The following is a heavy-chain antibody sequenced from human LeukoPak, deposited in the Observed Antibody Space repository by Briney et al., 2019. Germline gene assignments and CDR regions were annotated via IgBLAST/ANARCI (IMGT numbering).Heavy chain of an antibody. CDR2: IYHSGST. Sequence: SGTLSLTCAVSGGSISSSNWWSWVRQPPGKGLEWIGEIYHSGSTNYNPSLKSRVTISVDKSKNQFSLKLSSVTAADTAVYYCARLEITIFGVVITEYWYFDLWGRGTLVTVSS. D-gene: IGHD3-3*01. CDR1: GGSISSSNW. CDR3: ARLEITIFGVVITEYWYFDL. V-gene: IGHV4-4*02. J-gene: IGHJ2*01.